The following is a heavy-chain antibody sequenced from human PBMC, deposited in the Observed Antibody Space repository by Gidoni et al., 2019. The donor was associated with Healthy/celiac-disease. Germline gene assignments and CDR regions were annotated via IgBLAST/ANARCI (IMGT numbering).Heavy chain of an antibody. V-gene: IGHV2-70*01. CDR3: ARVYCSGTSCYSFDY. CDR2: IDWDDDK. J-gene: IGHJ4*02. Sequence: QVTLRESGPALMKPTQTLTLTCTFSGFSLNTSGMCVSWIRQPPGKALEWLALIDWDDDKYYSTSLKTRLTISKDTSKNQVVLTMTNMDPVDTATYYCARVYCSGTSCYSFDYWGQGTLVTVSS. CDR1: GFSLNTSGMC. D-gene: IGHD2-2*01.